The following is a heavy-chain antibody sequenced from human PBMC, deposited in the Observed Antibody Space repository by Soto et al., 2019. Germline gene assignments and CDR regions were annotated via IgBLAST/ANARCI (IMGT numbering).Heavy chain of an antibody. D-gene: IGHD3-10*01. Sequence: PSETLSLTCTVSGGSISSGDYYWSWIRQPPGKGLEWIGYIYYSGSTYYNPSLKSRVTISVDTSKNQFSLKLSSVTAADTAVYYCARARSGGHPSSSGSYPDYWGQGTLVTVSS. V-gene: IGHV4-30-4*01. CDR3: ARARSGGHPSSSGSYPDY. CDR1: GGSISSGDYY. J-gene: IGHJ4*02. CDR2: IYYSGST.